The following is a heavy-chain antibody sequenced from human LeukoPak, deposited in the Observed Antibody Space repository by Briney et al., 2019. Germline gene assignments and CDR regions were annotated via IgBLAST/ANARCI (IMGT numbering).Heavy chain of an antibody. Sequence: HPGGSLRLSCAASGFTLRTYWMSWVRQAPGKGLEWLATIRYDAGTRYYPDSMRGRFTISRDNAKNSLYLQMNSLRAEDTAVYYCARDRGGRYSPYWGQGTLVTVSS. CDR1: GFTLRTYW. CDR3: ARDRGGRYSPY. D-gene: IGHD6-13*01. V-gene: IGHV3-7*01. CDR2: IRYDAGTR. J-gene: IGHJ4*02.